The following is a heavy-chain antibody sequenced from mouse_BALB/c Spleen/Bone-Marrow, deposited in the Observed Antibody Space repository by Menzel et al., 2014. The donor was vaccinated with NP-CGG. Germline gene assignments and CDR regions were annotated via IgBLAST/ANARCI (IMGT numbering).Heavy chain of an antibody. CDR1: GFDFSRYW. V-gene: IGHV4-1*02. CDR3: ASLHYYGFFAY. Sequence: VQLQQSGGGLVQPGGSLKLPCAASGFDFSRYWMSWVRQAPGKGLEWIGEINPDSSTINYTPSLKDKFIISRDNAKNTLYLQMSEVRSEDTALYYCASLHYYGFFAYWGQGTLVTVSA. CDR2: INPDSSTI. J-gene: IGHJ3*01. D-gene: IGHD1-2*01.